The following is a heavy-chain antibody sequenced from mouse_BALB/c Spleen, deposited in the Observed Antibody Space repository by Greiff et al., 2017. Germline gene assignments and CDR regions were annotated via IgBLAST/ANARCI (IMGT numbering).Heavy chain of an antibody. CDR1: GFTFSSYA. CDR3: TRAPYGNYGLAY. D-gene: IGHD2-1*01. J-gene: IGHJ3*01. V-gene: IGHV5-6-5*01. CDR2: ISSGGST. Sequence: DVKLVESGGGLVKPGGSLKLSCAASGFTFSSYAMSWVRQTPEKRLEWVASISSGGSTYYPDSVKGRFTISRDNAMNILYLQMSSLRSEDTAMYYCTRAPYGNYGLAYWGQGTLVTVSA.